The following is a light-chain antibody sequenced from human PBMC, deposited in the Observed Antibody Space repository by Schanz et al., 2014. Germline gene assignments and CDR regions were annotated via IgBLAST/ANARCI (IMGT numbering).Light chain of an antibody. CDR1: QSVSSNY. J-gene: IGKJ1*01. V-gene: IGKV3-20*01. CDR2: GAS. CDR3: QQYGSS. Sequence: EIVMTQSPATLSVSPGERATLSCRASQSVSSNYLAWYQQKPGQAPRLLIYGASSRATGIPGRFSGSGSGTDFTLTISRLEPEDFAVYYCQQYGSSFGQGTKVEIK.